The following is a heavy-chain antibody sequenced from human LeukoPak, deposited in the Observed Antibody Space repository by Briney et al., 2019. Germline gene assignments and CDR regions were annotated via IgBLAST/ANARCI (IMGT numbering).Heavy chain of an antibody. J-gene: IGHJ5*02. D-gene: IGHD2-2*01. CDR1: GWSFNDYY. V-gene: IGHV4-34*01. CDR3: ARGQVPAARGYNWFDP. Sequence: PSETLSLTCAVYGWSFNDYYWNWIRQPPGKGLEWIGEINARGDTSFNPSLKSRVTMSVDTSKSQFSLRLTSMIAADTAVYYCARGQVPAARGYNWFDPWGQGTLVTVSS. CDR2: INARGDT.